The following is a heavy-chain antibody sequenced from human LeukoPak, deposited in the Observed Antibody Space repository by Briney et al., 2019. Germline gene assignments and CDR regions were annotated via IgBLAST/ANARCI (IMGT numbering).Heavy chain of an antibody. D-gene: IGHD5-12*01. V-gene: IGHV3-30*02. CDR2: IRYDGSNK. Sequence: GGSLRLSCAASGFTFTNYGMHWVRQAPGKGLEWVSFIRYDGSNKYYADSVKGRLTISRDTSKRMLYLQMSSLRAEDTAVYYCAKDGSAFREYYMDVWGKGTTVTVSS. CDR1: GFTFTNYG. J-gene: IGHJ6*03. CDR3: AKDGSAFREYYMDV.